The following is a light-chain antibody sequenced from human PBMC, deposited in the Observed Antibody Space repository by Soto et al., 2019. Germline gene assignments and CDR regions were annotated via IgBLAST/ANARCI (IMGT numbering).Light chain of an antibody. V-gene: IGKV1-9*01. J-gene: IGKJ3*01. CDR3: QQLCMCPLT. CDR1: QAIIKY. CDR2: GAS. Sequence: ILLTQSPSSLSSSLGDRATITCLASQAIIKYLAWYQQKPGQAPKLLIYGASTLLSGVPPRFGGSGSGTDFTLTVSSLQLEDFATYYCQQLCMCPLTFGPGTKVDIK.